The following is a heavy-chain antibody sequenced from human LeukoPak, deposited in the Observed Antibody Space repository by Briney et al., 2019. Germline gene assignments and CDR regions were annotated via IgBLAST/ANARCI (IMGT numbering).Heavy chain of an antibody. CDR1: GFTVSSNY. Sequence: GGSLRLSCAASGFTVSSNYMSWVRQAPGKGLEWVAVISYDGSNKYYADSVKGRFTISRDNSKNTLYLQMNSLRAEDTAVYYCARDVGYCSSTSCYPDYWGQGTLVTVSS. CDR2: ISYDGSNK. D-gene: IGHD2-2*01. CDR3: ARDVGYCSSTSCYPDY. J-gene: IGHJ4*02. V-gene: IGHV3-30-3*01.